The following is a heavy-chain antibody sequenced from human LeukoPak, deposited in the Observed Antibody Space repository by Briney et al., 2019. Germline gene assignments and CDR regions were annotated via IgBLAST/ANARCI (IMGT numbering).Heavy chain of an antibody. Sequence: NTSETLSLTGTVSGGSISSGGYYWSWIRQPPGKGLEWIGYIYYSGSTYYNPSLKSRVTISVDTSKNQFSLKLSSVTAADTAVYYCARETTVTGYGMDVWGQGTTVTVSS. CDR1: GGSISSGGYY. D-gene: IGHD4-17*01. CDR3: ARETTVTGYGMDV. J-gene: IGHJ6*02. CDR2: IYYSGST. V-gene: IGHV4-30-4*01.